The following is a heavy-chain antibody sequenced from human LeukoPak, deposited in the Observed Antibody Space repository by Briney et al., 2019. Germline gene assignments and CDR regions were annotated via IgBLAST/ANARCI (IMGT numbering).Heavy chain of an antibody. Sequence: QSGGSLRLSCAASGFTFSSYGMHWVRQAPGKGLEWVAFIRYDGSNKYYADSVKGRFTISRDNSKNTLYLQMNSLRAEDTAVYYCANIGDYYDFSSGYLSDYWGQGTLVTVSS. V-gene: IGHV3-30*02. J-gene: IGHJ4*02. D-gene: IGHD3-3*01. CDR2: IRYDGSNK. CDR1: GFTFSSYG. CDR3: ANIGDYYDFSSGYLSDY.